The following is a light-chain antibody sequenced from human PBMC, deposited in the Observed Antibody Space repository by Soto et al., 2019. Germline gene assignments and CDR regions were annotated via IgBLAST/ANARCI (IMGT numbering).Light chain of an antibody. CDR1: QSVTVNS. V-gene: IGKV3-20*01. CDR2: AAS. CDR3: QQYGDSPLT. J-gene: IGKJ3*01. Sequence: ELLLTQSPSTLSLSPGEGVTLSCRASQSVTVNSLAWYQQKPGQAPRLLIYAASTRAAAVPDRFTGSGSGTDFAITISRLEPEDFAVYDCQQYGDSPLTSGPGTKVDI.